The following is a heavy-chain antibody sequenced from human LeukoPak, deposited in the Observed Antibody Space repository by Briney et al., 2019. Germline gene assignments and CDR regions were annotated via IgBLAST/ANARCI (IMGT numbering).Heavy chain of an antibody. J-gene: IGHJ4*02. CDR1: GGSFSGYY. Sequence: PSETPSLTCAVYGGSFSGYYWSWIRQPPGKGLEWIGEINHSGSTNYNPSLKSRVTISVDTSKNQFSLKLSSVTAADTAVYYCARGFVVVTAIKYYFDYWGQGTLVTVSS. CDR3: ARGFVVVTAIKYYFDY. D-gene: IGHD2-21*02. V-gene: IGHV4-34*01. CDR2: INHSGST.